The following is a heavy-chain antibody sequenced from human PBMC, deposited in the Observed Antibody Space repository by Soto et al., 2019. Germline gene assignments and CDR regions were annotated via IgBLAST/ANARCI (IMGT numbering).Heavy chain of an antibody. CDR3: TKSSGGSSSVGMDY. CDR1: GFIFKNYA. V-gene: IGHV3-30*04. J-gene: IGHJ4*02. CDR2: ITRDGYNK. D-gene: IGHD6-6*01. Sequence: QVHLVESGGGRVKPGGSLRLSCAASGFIFKNYALNWVRQAPGKGLEWVASITRDGYNKYYADSVKGRFTISRDNSRDTLSLQMTALRTEDSSIYYCTKSSGGSSSVGMDYWGQGTRVTVSS.